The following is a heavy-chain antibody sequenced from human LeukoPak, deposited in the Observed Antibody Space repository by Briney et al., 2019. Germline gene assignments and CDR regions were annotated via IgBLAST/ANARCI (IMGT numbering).Heavy chain of an antibody. Sequence: PGGSLRLSCVVSGFTLDDYAVHWVRQAPGKGLEWISVISGDGDSIYYADSVKGRFTISRDNSKNSLYLQMSSLRAEDTALYYCAKGVRPGTYYNCFDPWGQGTLVTVSS. J-gene: IGHJ5*02. CDR1: GFTLDDYA. CDR3: AKGVRPGTYYNCFDP. D-gene: IGHD1-26*01. CDR2: ISGDGDSI. V-gene: IGHV3-43*02.